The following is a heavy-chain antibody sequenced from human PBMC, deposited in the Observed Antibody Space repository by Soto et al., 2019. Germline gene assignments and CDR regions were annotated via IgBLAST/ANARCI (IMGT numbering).Heavy chain of an antibody. V-gene: IGHV3-30-3*01. CDR2: ISYDGNNK. CDR3: AGGDNYYGMGV. CDR1: GFTFSSYI. D-gene: IGHD2-15*01. J-gene: IGHJ6*02. Sequence: QVQLVEYGGGVVQPGRSLRLSCVASGFTFSSYIMHWVRQAPGKGLEWVAVISYDGNNKDYADSVKVRFTISRDNSKNTLYLQLSSLRAEDTAVYYCAGGDNYYGMGVWGQGTTVTVS.